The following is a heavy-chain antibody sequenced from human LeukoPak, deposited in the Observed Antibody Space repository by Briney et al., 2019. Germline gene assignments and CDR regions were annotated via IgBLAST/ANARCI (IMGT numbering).Heavy chain of an antibody. V-gene: IGHV4-59*11. CDR2: IHYSGST. Sequence: SETLSVTCSVSGGSISRHFWSWIRQPPGKGLDWIAFIHYSGSTKYNPSLQSRVTISIDTSENNFSLKLTSVTAADTAVYYCARLLDNDSSGDPDTFDMWGQGTVVSLSS. D-gene: IGHD3-22*01. CDR1: GGSISRHF. CDR3: ARLLDNDSSGDPDTFDM. J-gene: IGHJ3*02.